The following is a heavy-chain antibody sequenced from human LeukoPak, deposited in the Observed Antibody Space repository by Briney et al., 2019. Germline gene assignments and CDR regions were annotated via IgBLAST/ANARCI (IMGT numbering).Heavy chain of an antibody. J-gene: IGHJ3*02. Sequence: ASVKFSCKASGYTFTRYYMHWVRQAPGQGLEWMGIINPSRGSTSYAQKFQGRVTMTRDTSTSTVCMELSSLRSEDTAVYYCARYCSSTSCYDTFDIWGQGTMVTVSS. CDR2: INPSRGST. CDR1: GYTFTRYY. V-gene: IGHV1-46*01. D-gene: IGHD2-2*01. CDR3: ARYCSSTSCYDTFDI.